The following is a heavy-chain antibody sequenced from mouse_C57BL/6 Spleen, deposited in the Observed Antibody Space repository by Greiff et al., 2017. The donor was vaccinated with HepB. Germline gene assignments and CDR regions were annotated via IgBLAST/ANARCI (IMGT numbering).Heavy chain of an antibody. CDR3: ARGIDDGYYGVLWYFDV. CDR2: IYPGSGST. J-gene: IGHJ1*03. CDR1: GYTFTSYW. V-gene: IGHV1-55*01. Sequence: QVQLQQPGAELVKPGASVKMSCKASGYTFTSYWITWVKQRPGQGLEWIGDIYPGSGSTNYNEKFKSKATLTVDTSSSTAYMQLSSLTSEDSAVYYCARGIDDGYYGVLWYFDVWGTGTTVTVSS. D-gene: IGHD2-3*01.